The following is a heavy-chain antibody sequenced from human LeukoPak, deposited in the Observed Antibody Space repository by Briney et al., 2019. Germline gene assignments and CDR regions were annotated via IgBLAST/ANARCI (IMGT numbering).Heavy chain of an antibody. Sequence: GGSLRLSCAASGFTFSSYAMHWVRQAPGKGLEWVAVISYDGSNKYYADSVKGRFTISRDNSKNTLYLQMNSLRAEDTAVYYCAKGDYYDSSGSPDYWGQGTLVTVSS. CDR1: GFTFSSYA. CDR2: ISYDGSNK. V-gene: IGHV3-30-3*01. CDR3: AKGDYYDSSGSPDY. D-gene: IGHD3-22*01. J-gene: IGHJ4*02.